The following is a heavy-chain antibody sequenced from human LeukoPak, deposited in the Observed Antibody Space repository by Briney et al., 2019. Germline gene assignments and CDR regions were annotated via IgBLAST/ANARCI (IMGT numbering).Heavy chain of an antibody. CDR1: GFTFSSYW. CDR3: ARAGSYYDKARFDP. J-gene: IGHJ5*02. D-gene: IGHD1-26*01. Sequence: GGSLRLSCAASGFTFSSYWIHWVRQAPGKGLVWVSRINPDGSSTSYADSVKGRFTISRDNAKNTLYLQMNSLRAEDTAVYYCARAGSYYDKARFDPWGQGTLVTVSS. CDR2: INPDGSST. V-gene: IGHV3-74*01.